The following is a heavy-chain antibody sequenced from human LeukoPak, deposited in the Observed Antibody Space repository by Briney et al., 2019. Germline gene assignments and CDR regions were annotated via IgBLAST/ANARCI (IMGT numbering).Heavy chain of an antibody. CDR2: IFHNGIT. CDR1: GYSISTGYY. D-gene: IGHD3-22*01. CDR3: ARQRVYYYDSSGAQVSDY. V-gene: IGHV4-38-2*01. J-gene: IGHJ4*02. Sequence: SETLSLTCAVSGYSISTGYYWGWIRQPPGKGLEWIGTIFHNGITYYHPSLKSRVTISVDTYKNQFSLKLRSATAADTAVYYCARQRVYYYDSSGAQVSDYWGQGTLVTVSS.